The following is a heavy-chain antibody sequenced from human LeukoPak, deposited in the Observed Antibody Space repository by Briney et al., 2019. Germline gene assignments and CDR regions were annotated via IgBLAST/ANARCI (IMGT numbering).Heavy chain of an antibody. CDR2: IWYDGSNK. V-gene: IGHV3-33*01. Sequence: GRSLRLSCAASTFTFSSYGMHWVRQAPGKGLEWVAVIWYDGSNKYYADSVKGRFTISRDNSKNTLYLQMNSLRAEDTAVYYCARDKEGYDISTGRGGNYFDYWGQGTLVTVSS. J-gene: IGHJ4*02. CDR3: ARDKEGYDISTGRGGNYFDY. CDR1: TFTFSSYG. D-gene: IGHD3-9*01.